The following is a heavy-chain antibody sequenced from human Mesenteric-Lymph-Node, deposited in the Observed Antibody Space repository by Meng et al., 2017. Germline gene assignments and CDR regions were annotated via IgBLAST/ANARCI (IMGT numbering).Heavy chain of an antibody. CDR1: GFIFSSYA. V-gene: IGHV3-23*01. D-gene: IGHD2-15*01. J-gene: IGHJ4*02. CDR3: ARGGIGNSGALDF. CDR2: IGGTSGNK. Sequence: GGSLRLSCVASGFIFSSYAMTWVRQAPGKGLEWVASIGGTSGNKYCAGSVKGRCTISRDNSKNVVFLQVNWLKEEDTAIYSCARGGIGNSGALDFWGQGTLVTVSS.